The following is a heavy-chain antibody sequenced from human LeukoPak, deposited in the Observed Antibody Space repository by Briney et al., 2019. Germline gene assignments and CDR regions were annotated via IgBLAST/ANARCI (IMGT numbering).Heavy chain of an antibody. V-gene: IGHV1-69*13. D-gene: IGHD3-10*01. CDR1: GGTFSSYA. J-gene: IGHJ5*02. Sequence: ASVKVSCKASGGTFSSYAISWVRQAPGQGLEWMGGIIPIFGTANYAQKFQGRVTITADESTSTAYMELSSLRSEDTAVYYCARVRSPPPGAGWFGDLVGRFDPWGQGTLVTVSS. CDR2: IIPIFGTA. CDR3: ARVRSPPPGAGWFGDLVGRFDP.